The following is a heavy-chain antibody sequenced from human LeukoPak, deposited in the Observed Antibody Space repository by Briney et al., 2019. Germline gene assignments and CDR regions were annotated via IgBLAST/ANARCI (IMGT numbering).Heavy chain of an antibody. V-gene: IGHV4-39*01. Sequence: SETLSLTCTVSGGSISSISYYWGWIRQPPGKGLEWIGSIYYSGYTYYNPSLESRVTISVDTSKNQFSLKLSSVTAADTAIYYCAKHYMGSSYNRGLDYWGQGTLVTVSS. CDR2: IYYSGYT. D-gene: IGHD3-10*01. CDR3: AKHYMGSSYNRGLDY. J-gene: IGHJ4*02. CDR1: GGSISSISYY.